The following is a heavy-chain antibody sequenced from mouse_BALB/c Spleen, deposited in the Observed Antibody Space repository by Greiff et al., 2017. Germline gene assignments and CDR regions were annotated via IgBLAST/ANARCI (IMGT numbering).Heavy chain of an antibody. Sequence: EVQLQQSGAELVKPGASVKLSCTASGFNIKDTYMHWVKQRPEQGLEWIGRIDPANGNTKYDPKFQGKATITADTSSNTAYLQLSSLTSEDTAVYYCAPLLGRWYFDVWGAGTTVTVSS. J-gene: IGHJ1*01. CDR1: GFNIKDTY. CDR2: IDPANGNT. D-gene: IGHD4-1*01. CDR3: APLLGRWYFDV. V-gene: IGHV14-3*02.